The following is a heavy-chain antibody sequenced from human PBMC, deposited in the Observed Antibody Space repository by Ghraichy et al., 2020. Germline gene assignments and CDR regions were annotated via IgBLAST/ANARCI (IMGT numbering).Heavy chain of an antibody. D-gene: IGHD6-6*01. CDR2: INQSGYT. V-gene: IGHV4-34*01. CDR3: ARKYGTSYQQLDF. CDR1: GGSFSGYY. J-gene: IGHJ4*02. Sequence: SETLSLTCAVHGGSFSGYYWSWIRQPPGKALEWIGEINQSGYTRYSPSLKSRVTLSVDTSKTQSSLSLTSVTAADTGVYFCARKYGTSYQQLDFWGQGNLVTVSS.